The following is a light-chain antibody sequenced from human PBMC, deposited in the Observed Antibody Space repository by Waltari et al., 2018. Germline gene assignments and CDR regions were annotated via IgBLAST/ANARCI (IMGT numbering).Light chain of an antibody. J-gene: IGKJ4*01. CDR3: QQYYSYPPLT. V-gene: IGKV1-8*01. CDR1: QRLNTY. Sequence: AIRMTQSPSSLSASTGDRVTIPCRASQRLNTYLAWYQQKPGEAPKLLISDAYSLQSGVPSRFSGNGSGTEFTLTISNLQSEDFGTYYCQQYYSYPPLTFGGGTKVEIK. CDR2: DAY.